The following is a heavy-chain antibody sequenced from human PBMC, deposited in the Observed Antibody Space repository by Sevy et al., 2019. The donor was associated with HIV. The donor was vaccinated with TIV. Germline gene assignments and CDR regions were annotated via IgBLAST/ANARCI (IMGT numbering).Heavy chain of an antibody. CDR3: AKDDGYTIYWYPRFDP. J-gene: IGHJ5*02. CDR2: ISSDGSTK. Sequence: GGCLRLSCAASGFTFSTYGMHWVRQAPGKGLERVAVISSDGSTKYYADSVKGRFTISRDNAKNTLYLQMNSLRREDTAVYYCAKDDGYTIYWYPRFDPWGQGTLVAVSS. CDR1: GFTFSTYG. V-gene: IGHV3-30*18. D-gene: IGHD2-8*02.